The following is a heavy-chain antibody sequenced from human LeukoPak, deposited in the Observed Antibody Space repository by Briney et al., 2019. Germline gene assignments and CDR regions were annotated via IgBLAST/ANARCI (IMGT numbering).Heavy chain of an antibody. D-gene: IGHD6-19*01. V-gene: IGHV4-39*07. Sequence: PSETLSLTCTVSGDSTSSDRYYGGWVRQPPGKGLEWIGNIYYSGSTYYNPSLKSRVTISVDTSKNQFSLKLSSVTAADTAVYYCARVEVGQWLLDVGAFDIWGQGTMVTVSS. CDR1: GDSTSSDRYY. J-gene: IGHJ3*02. CDR2: IYYSGST. CDR3: ARVEVGQWLLDVGAFDI.